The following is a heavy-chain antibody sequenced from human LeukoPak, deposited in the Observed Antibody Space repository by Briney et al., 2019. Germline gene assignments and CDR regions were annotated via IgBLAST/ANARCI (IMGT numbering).Heavy chain of an antibody. Sequence: SETLSLTCAVSGGSISSYYWSWIRQSPGKGLEWIGYIYPSGSTNYDSSLRCRVTISVDTSRNQFSLKLRSVTSTDTAVYYCARFVAAVASSSKNYYYYYFMDVWGKGTTVTVSS. J-gene: IGHJ6*03. CDR2: IYPSGST. V-gene: IGHV4-4*09. D-gene: IGHD6-13*01. CDR3: ARFVAAVASSSKNYYYYYFMDV. CDR1: GGSISSYY.